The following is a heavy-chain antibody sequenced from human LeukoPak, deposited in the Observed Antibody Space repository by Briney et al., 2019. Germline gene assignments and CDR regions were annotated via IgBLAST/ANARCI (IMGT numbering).Heavy chain of an antibody. Sequence: GASVKVSCKASGYTFTGYYMHWVRQAPGQGLEWMGWINPNSGGTNYAQKFQGRVTMTRDTSISTAYMELSRLRSDDTAMYYCVTEGYCTSDNCYVHWGQGTLVTVSS. V-gene: IGHV1-2*02. D-gene: IGHD2-8*02. J-gene: IGHJ5*02. CDR1: GYTFTGYY. CDR2: INPNSGGT. CDR3: VTEGYCTSDNCYVH.